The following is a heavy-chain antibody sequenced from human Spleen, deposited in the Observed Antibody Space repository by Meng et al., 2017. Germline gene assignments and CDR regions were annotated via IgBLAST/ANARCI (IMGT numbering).Heavy chain of an antibody. CDR1: GYTLSSDG. J-gene: IGHJ4*02. CDR3: ATRGNPYLNC. V-gene: IGHV1-18*01. CDR2: INTYNGKT. Sequence: QGQLGLVGAEVKKPGAWVKVSCEASGYTLSSDGFSWVRQAPGQGLEWLGWINTYNGKTDYAQKFQGRITMTTDTFTSTAYMELRNLRSDDTAVYYCATRGNPYLNCWGQGTLVTVSS.